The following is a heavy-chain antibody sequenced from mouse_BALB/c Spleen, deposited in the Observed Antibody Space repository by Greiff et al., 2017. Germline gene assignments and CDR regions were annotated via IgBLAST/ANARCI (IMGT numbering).Heavy chain of an antibody. CDR2: ISSGSSTI. J-gene: IGHJ3*01. V-gene: IGHV5-17*02. D-gene: IGHD3-2*01. CDR1: GFTFSSFG. CDR3: ARETARASAWFAY. Sequence: EVKLMESGGGLVQPGGSRKLSCAASGFTFSSFGMHWVRQAPEKGLEWVAYISSGSSTIYYADTVKGRFTISRDNPKNTLFLQMTSLRSEDTAMYYCARETARASAWFAYWGQGTLVTVSA.